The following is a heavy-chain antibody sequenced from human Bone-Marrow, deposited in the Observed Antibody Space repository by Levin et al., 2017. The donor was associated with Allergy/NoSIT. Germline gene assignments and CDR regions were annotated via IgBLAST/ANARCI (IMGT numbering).Heavy chain of an antibody. J-gene: IGHJ6*02. Sequence: SETLSLTCTVSGGSISSGGYYWSWIRQHPGKGLEWIGYIYYSGSTYYNPSLKSRVTISVDTSKNQFSLKLSSVTAADTAVYYCARGTGYSYGYYYYGMDVWGQGTTVTVSS. V-gene: IGHV4-31*03. CDR1: GGSISSGGYY. CDR3: ARGTGYSYGYYYYGMDV. CDR2: IYYSGST. D-gene: IGHD5-18*01.